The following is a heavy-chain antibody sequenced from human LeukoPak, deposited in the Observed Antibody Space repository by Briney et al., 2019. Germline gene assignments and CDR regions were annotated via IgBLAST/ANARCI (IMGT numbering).Heavy chain of an antibody. Sequence: GASVKVSCKASGYTFTGYYMHWVRQAPGQGLELMGWINTNSGGTNYAQKFQGRVTMTRDTSISTAYMEMSRLRSDDTAVYYCASYISGWGYYFDYWGQGTLVTVSS. CDR1: GYTFTGYY. J-gene: IGHJ4*02. D-gene: IGHD6-19*01. V-gene: IGHV1-2*02. CDR2: INTNSGGT. CDR3: ASYISGWGYYFDY.